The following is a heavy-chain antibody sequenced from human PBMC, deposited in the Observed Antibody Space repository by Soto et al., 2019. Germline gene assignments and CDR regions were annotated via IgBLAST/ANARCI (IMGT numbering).Heavy chain of an antibody. D-gene: IGHD3-3*01. CDR2: INYNDNT. Sequence: HLQLQESGPGLVKPSETLSLTCTISGDSISSSTYYWGWIRQPPGKGLEWIGSINYNDNTYSSPSLKTRLTISVDTPNTQFSLKLRSVTAADTAVSFCATFGVVRHIIDYWGQRLLVAVSS. CDR3: ATFGVVRHIIDY. V-gene: IGHV4-39*01. J-gene: IGHJ4*02. CDR1: GDSISSSTYY.